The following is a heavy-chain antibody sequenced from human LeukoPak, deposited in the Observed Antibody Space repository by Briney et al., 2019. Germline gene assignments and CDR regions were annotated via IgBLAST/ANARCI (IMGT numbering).Heavy chain of an antibody. V-gene: IGHV4-34*01. CDR3: ARGRRPSRNWNDGTYYYYYYMDV. CDR2: INHSGST. Sequence: SETLSLTCAVYGGSFSGYYWSWIRQPPGKGLEWIGEINHSGSTNYNPSLKSRVTISVDTSKNQFSMKPSSVTAADTAMYYCARGRRPSRNWNDGTYYYYYYMDVWGKGTTVTVSS. J-gene: IGHJ6*03. CDR1: GGSFSGYY. D-gene: IGHD1-1*01.